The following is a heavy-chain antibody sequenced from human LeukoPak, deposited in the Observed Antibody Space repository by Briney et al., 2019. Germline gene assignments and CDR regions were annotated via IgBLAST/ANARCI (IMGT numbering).Heavy chain of an antibody. CDR2: IRPNDGAT. Sequence: GGSLRLSCEASGFTFSNYGMNWVRQAPGKGLEWVSYIRPNDGATHYADSVKGRFTISRDNAKNSLSLQMTSLRADDTAVYYCVRGQTSLDNWFDPWGQGTLVIVSS. CDR3: VRGQTSLDNWFDP. V-gene: IGHV3-48*01. CDR1: GFTFSNYG. J-gene: IGHJ5*02.